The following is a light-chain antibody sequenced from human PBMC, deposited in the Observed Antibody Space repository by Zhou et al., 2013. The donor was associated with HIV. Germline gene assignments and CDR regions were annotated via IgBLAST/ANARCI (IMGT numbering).Light chain of an antibody. CDR1: QIISTY. CDR3: QQSYSTPLT. CDR2: AAS. Sequence: DIRMTQSPSSLSPSVGDRVTITCRTSQIISTYLNWYQQTPGKAPKLLIYAASSLQSGVPSRFSGSGSGTDFTLTISSLQPEDFATYYCQQSYSTPLTFGGGTKVEIK. J-gene: IGKJ4*01. V-gene: IGKV1-39*01.